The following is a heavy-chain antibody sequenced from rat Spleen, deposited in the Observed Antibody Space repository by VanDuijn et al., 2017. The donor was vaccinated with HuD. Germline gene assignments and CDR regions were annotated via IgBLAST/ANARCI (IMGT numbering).Heavy chain of an antibody. D-gene: IGHD1-11*01. J-gene: IGHJ2*01. V-gene: IGHV5-25*01. CDR2: ISTGGGNT. CDR1: GFTFSNYY. Sequence: EVQLVESGGGLVQPGRSMKLSCAASGFTFSNYYMAWVRQAPTKGLEWVASISTGGGNTYYRDSVKGRFTISRNNAKSTLYLQMDSLRSEDTATYYCTTANNGGFSELYYFDYWGQGVMVTVSS. CDR3: TTANNGGFSELYYFDY.